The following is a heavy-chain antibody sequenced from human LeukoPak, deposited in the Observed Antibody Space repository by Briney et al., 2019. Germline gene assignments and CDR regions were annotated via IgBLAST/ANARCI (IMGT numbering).Heavy chain of an antibody. Sequence: SVKVSCKASGGTFSSYSITWLRQAPGQGLEWMGRIIPIFGIANYAQKFQGRVTIIADKSTSTAYMELSSLRSEDTAVYYCARGSGHDSSGYLVDDWGQGTLVTVSS. CDR1: GGTFSSYS. J-gene: IGHJ4*02. V-gene: IGHV1-69*02. D-gene: IGHD3-22*01. CDR3: ARGSGHDSSGYLVDD. CDR2: IIPIFGIA.